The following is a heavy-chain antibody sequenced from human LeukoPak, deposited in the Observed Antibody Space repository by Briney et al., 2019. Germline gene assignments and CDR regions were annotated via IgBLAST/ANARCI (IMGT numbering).Heavy chain of an antibody. CDR2: TYGGDSA. J-gene: IGHJ6*03. CDR1: GFIVSSTY. D-gene: IGHD4-11*01. V-gene: IGHV3-53*01. CDR3: ARGAYSPNPPFYYYFMDV. Sequence: GGSLRLSCAASGFIVSSTYMSWARQAPGKGLEWVSLTYGGDSATHADSVKGRFTVSTDNLQNAVYLQMNGLRAEDTAAYYCARGAYSPNPPFYYYFMDVWGKGTTVTVSS.